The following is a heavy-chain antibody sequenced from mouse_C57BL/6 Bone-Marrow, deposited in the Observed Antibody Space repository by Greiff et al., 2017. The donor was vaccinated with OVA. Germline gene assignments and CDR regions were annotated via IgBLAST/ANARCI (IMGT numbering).Heavy chain of an antibody. V-gene: IGHV1-69*01. CDR3: AREEGSYIDY. Sequence: QVQLKESGAELVMPGASVKLSCKASGYTFTSYWMHWVKQRPGQGLEWIGEIDPADSHTNYNEKLKSKSTLTVDKSSSTAYMQLSSLTAEDAAVYYCAREEGSYIDYWGQGTTLTVSS. CDR2: IDPADSHT. J-gene: IGHJ2*01. CDR1: GYTFTSYW.